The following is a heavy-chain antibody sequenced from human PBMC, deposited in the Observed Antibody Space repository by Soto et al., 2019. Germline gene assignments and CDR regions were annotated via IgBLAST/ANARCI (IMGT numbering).Heavy chain of an antibody. V-gene: IGHV3-66*02. Sequence: PGGSLRLSCAVSGFTVSSNYMSWVRQAPGKGLEWVSVIYSGDSTYYADSVKGRFTISRDNSKNTLYLQMNSLRAEDTAVYYCAKDGCRFGWYCDYYGLDVWGQGTTVTVSS. CDR2: IYSGDST. CDR1: GFTVSSNY. CDR3: AKDGCRFGWYCDYYGLDV. J-gene: IGHJ6*02. D-gene: IGHD6-19*01.